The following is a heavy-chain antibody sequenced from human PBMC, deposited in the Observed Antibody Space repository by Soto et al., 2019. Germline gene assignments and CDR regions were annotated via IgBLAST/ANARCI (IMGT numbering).Heavy chain of an antibody. Sequence: QVQLVQSGAEVTKPGASVKVSCKASGYTFTTYDINWVRQATGQGLEWLGWMSPNSGATGYAQKFQGRATMTRDTSMTTAYMELSNLRSEDTAMYYFASGVDAGVDVWGQGTTVTVSS. D-gene: IGHD1-1*01. CDR3: ASGVDAGVDV. J-gene: IGHJ6*02. CDR2: MSPNSGAT. CDR1: GYTFTTYD. V-gene: IGHV1-8*01.